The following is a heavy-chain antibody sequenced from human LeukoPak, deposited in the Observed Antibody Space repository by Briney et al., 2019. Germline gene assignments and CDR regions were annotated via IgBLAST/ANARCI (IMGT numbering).Heavy chain of an antibody. J-gene: IGHJ4*02. Sequence: GGSLRLSCAASGFTLSSYGMHWVRQAPGKGLEWVAVIWYDGSNKYYADSVKGRFTISRDNSKNTLYLQMNSLRAEDTAVYYCARDPQWLRLRDEGYPDYWGQGTLVTVSS. CDR2: IWYDGSNK. CDR3: ARDPQWLRLRDEGYPDY. CDR1: GFTLSSYG. V-gene: IGHV3-33*01. D-gene: IGHD5-12*01.